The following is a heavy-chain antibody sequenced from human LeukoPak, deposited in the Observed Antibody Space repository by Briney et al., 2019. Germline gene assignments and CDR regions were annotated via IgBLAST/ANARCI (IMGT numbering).Heavy chain of an antibody. V-gene: IGHV3-33*01. CDR3: ARPSSSSGWSEFDS. CDR1: GFTFSSFG. Sequence: GGSLRLSCAASGFTFSSFGMHWVRQAPGKGREWVALIWYDGIEKSYADSVKGRFTISRDNSKNTLYLQMNSLRAEDTAVYYCARPSSSSGWSEFDSWGQGTLVTVSS. CDR2: IWYDGIEK. J-gene: IGHJ4*02. D-gene: IGHD6-19*01.